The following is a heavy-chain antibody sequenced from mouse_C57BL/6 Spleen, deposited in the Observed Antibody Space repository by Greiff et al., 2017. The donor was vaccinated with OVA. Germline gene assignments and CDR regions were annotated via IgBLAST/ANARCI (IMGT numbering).Heavy chain of an antibody. J-gene: IGHJ1*03. CDR2: ISYDGSN. V-gene: IGHV3-6*01. CDR1: GYSITSGYY. D-gene: IGHD1-1*01. CDR3: ARNGLTTVVARNWYFDV. Sequence: EVQLQQSGPGLVKPSQSLSLTCSVTGYSITSGYYWNWIRQFPGNKLEWMGYISYDGSNNYNPSLKNRISITRDTSKNQFFLKLNSVTTEDTATYYCARNGLTTVVARNWYFDVWGTGTTVTVSS.